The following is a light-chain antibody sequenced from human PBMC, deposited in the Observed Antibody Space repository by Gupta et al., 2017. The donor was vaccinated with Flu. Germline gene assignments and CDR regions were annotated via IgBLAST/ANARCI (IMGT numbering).Light chain of an antibody. CDR3: QQYGSSRWT. CDR2: GAS. V-gene: IGKV3-20*01. Sequence: GTLSLSPGERATLSCRASQSVTSNYIAWYQQKPGQAPRLLIYGASNRATGIPDRFSGSGSGADFTLTISRLEPEDFAVFYCQQYGSSRWTFGQGTKVEI. CDR1: QSVTSNY. J-gene: IGKJ1*01.